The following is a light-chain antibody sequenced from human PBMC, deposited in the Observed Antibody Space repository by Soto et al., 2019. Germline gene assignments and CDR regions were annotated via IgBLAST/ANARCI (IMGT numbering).Light chain of an antibody. CDR1: QSVSSSY. CDR3: HQYGNSPFT. CDR2: GAS. Sequence: EIVLTQSPGTLSLSPGERATLSCRASQSVSSSYLAWYQQKPGQAPRVLIYGASSRATGIPDRFSGSGSGTEFTLTISRLEPEDCAVYYCHQYGNSPFTFGPGTKVDIK. J-gene: IGKJ3*01. V-gene: IGKV3-20*01.